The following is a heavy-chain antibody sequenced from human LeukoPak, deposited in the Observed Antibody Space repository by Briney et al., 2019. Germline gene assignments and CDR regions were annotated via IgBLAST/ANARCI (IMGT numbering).Heavy chain of an antibody. CDR3: ARVQGSSGPGIFEY. CDR2: IRQDGSEN. J-gene: IGHJ4*02. CDR1: GFTFSNFW. V-gene: IGHV3-7*01. D-gene: IGHD6-19*01. Sequence: GGSLRLSCAASGFTFSNFWMSWVRQAPGKGLGWVANIRQDGSENFYVDSVKGRFTISRDNAKKSLYLQTNSLRVDDTAVYYCARVQGSSGPGIFEYWGQGTLVTVSS.